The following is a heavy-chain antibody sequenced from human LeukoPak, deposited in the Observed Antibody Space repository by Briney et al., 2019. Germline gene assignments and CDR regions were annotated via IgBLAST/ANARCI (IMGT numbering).Heavy chain of an antibody. D-gene: IGHD3-3*01. Sequence: PSETLSLTCTVSGGSISRSRYFWGWIRQPPGKGLEWIGSIYYSGSTYYNPSLKSRVTISVDTSKNQFSLKLSSVTAADTAVYYCARGSDYDFWSGYYYYFDYWGQGTLVTVSS. CDR3: ARGSDYDFWSGYYYYFDY. V-gene: IGHV4-39*01. J-gene: IGHJ4*02. CDR1: GGSISRSRYF. CDR2: IYYSGST.